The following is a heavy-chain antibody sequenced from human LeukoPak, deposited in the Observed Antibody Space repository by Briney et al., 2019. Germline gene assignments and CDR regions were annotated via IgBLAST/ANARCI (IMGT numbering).Heavy chain of an antibody. CDR1: AFTLSNYG. V-gene: IGHV3-30*18. CDR2: ISYDGSNK. CDR3: AKGRYYDSSAYYSLDYFDY. Sequence: PGGSLRLACAAAAFTLSNYGMHWVRQAPGKGLEWVAVISYDGSNKYYADSVKGRFTISKDNSKNTLYLQMNSLRAEDTAVYYCAKGRYYDSSAYYSLDYFDYWGQGTLVTVSS. J-gene: IGHJ4*02. D-gene: IGHD3-22*01.